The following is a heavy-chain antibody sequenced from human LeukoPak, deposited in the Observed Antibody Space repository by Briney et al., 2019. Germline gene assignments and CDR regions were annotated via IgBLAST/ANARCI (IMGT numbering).Heavy chain of an antibody. V-gene: IGHV3-30*18. J-gene: IGHJ4*02. Sequence: PGGSLRLSCAASGFTFSSYGMHWVRQAPGKGLEWVAVISYDGSNKYYADSVKGRFTISRDNSKNTLYLQMNSLRAEDTAVYYCAKDGRWVAGLTGEYYFDYWGQGTLVTVSS. CDR3: AKDGRWVAGLTGEYYFDY. D-gene: IGHD1-20*01. CDR1: GFTFSSYG. CDR2: ISYDGSNK.